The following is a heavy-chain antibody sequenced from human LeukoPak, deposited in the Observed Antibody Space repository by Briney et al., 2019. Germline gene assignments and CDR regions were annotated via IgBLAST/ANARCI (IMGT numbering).Heavy chain of an antibody. CDR3: ARDGDGGNSDH. Sequence: ASVKVSCKASGGTFSSYAISRVRQAPGQGLEWMGRIIPILGIANYAQKFQGRVTITADKSTSTAYMELSSLRSEDTAVYYCARDGDGGNSDHWGQGTLVTVSS. J-gene: IGHJ4*02. V-gene: IGHV1-69*04. D-gene: IGHD4-23*01. CDR1: GGTFSSYA. CDR2: IIPILGIA.